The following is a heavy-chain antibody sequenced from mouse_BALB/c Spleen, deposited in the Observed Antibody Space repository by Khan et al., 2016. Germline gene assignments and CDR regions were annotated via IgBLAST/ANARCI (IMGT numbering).Heavy chain of an antibody. CDR1: GYSFTGYY. CDR2: VNPNNGRT. Sequence: VQLQQSGPDLVKPGASVKISCKASGYSFTGYYIHWVKQSHGKSLEWIGRVNPNNGRTSYNQKIKDKAIVTVAKTSSPAYMDIRSQTSDDSAVLYCATTVLLPYCFDYWGQGTSVTVSS. J-gene: IGHJ2*02. D-gene: IGHD1-1*01. V-gene: IGHV1-22*01. CDR3: ATTVLLPYCFDY.